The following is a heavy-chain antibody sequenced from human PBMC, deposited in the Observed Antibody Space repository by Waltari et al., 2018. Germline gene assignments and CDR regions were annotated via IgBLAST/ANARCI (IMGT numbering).Heavy chain of an antibody. CDR1: GFTFSSYA. CDR2: ISYDGSNK. V-gene: IGHV3-30*01. Sequence: QVQLVESGGGVVQPGRSLRLSCAASGFTFSSYAMHWVRQAPGKGLEWVAVISYDGSNKYYADSVKGRVTISRDNSKNTLYLQMNSLRAEDTAVYYCARGLKWELMKESDYWGQGTLVTVSS. CDR3: ARGLKWELMKESDY. J-gene: IGHJ4*02. D-gene: IGHD1-26*01.